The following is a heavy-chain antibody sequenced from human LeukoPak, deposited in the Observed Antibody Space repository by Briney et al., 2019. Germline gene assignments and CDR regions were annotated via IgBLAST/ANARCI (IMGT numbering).Heavy chain of an antibody. CDR3: ARAERYFDWLLSFDY. CDR2: INACNGNT. J-gene: IGHJ4*02. V-gene: IGHV1-3*01. Sequence: SVKVSCKASGYTFTSYAMHWVRQAAGQRLEGMGWINACNGNTKYSQKFQCRVTITRDTSASTAYMELISLRSEDTAVYYCARAERYFDWLLSFDYWGQGTLVTVSS. CDR1: GYTFTSYA. D-gene: IGHD3-9*01.